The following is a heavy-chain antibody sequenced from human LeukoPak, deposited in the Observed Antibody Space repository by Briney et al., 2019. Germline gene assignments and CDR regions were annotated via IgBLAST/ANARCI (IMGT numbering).Heavy chain of an antibody. Sequence: SGTLSLTCAVSGGSISSSNRWSWVRQPPGKGLEWIGEIYHSGSTNYNPSLKSRVTISVDKSKNQFSLKLSSVTAADTAVYFCAVSYGSGSYDYWGQGTLVTVSS. CDR3: AVSYGSGSYDY. V-gene: IGHV4-4*02. CDR2: IYHSGST. J-gene: IGHJ4*02. CDR1: GGSISSSNR. D-gene: IGHD3-10*01.